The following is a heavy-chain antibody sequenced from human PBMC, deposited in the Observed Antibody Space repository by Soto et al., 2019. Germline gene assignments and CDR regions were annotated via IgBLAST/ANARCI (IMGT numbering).Heavy chain of an antibody. J-gene: IGHJ5*02. D-gene: IGHD2-2*01. CDR1: GFIFNRYG. CDR3: ARGGSSMTTSAPNRDNWFDP. V-gene: IGHV3-33*01. CDR2: IWFDGSYK. Sequence: QMQLVESGGGVVQPGTSLRLSCAASGFIFNRYGMHWVRQAPGKGLEWVAVIWFDGSYKSYADSVKGRFTISRDNSQNSLFLQMTGLRVEDSGFYYCARGGSSMTTSAPNRDNWFDPWGQGTRVTVSS.